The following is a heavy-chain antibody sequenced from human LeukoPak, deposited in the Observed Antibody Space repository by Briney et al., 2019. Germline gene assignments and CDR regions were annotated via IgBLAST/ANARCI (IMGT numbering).Heavy chain of an antibody. CDR1: GFTFSNTW. D-gene: IGHD4-17*01. CDR2: ISSSGNTI. CDR3: AREGDYGGSYYYGMDV. Sequence: PVGSLRLSCAASGFTFSNTWLNWVRQAPGEGLEWVSYISSSGNTIYYADSVNGRFTISRDNAKNSLYLQMNSLRAEDTAVYYCAREGDYGGSYYYGMDVWGQGTTVTVSS. V-gene: IGHV3-48*04. J-gene: IGHJ6*02.